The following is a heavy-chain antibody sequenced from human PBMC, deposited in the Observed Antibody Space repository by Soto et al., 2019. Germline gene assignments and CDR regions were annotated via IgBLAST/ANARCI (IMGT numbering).Heavy chain of an antibody. CDR3: AKGHGSWRVF. CDR2: INTDGSDT. Sequence: GGSLRLSCAASGFTFNNYWMLWVRQAPGEGLVCVSAINTDGSDTRYTDFVKGRFTISRDNAKNTLYLQMNSLRAEDTAVYYCAKGHGSWRVFWGLGTLVTVSS. CDR1: GFTFNNYW. V-gene: IGHV3-74*01. D-gene: IGHD3-10*01. J-gene: IGHJ4*02.